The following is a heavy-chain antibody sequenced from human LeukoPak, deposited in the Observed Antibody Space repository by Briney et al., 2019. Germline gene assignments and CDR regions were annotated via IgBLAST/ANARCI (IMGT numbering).Heavy chain of an antibody. Sequence: ASVKVSCKASGYTFTSYYMHWVRQAPGQGLEWMGIINPSGGSTSYAQKFQGRVTMTRDMSTSTVYMELSSLRSEDMAVYYCASYPGPGIAVAGTGWGQGTLVTVSS. CDR1: GYTFTSYY. V-gene: IGHV1-46*01. CDR3: ASYPGPGIAVAGTG. J-gene: IGHJ4*02. D-gene: IGHD6-19*01. CDR2: INPSGGST.